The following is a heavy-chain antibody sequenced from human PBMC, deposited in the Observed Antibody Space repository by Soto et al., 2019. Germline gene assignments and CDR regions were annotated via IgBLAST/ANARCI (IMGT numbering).Heavy chain of an antibody. V-gene: IGHV5-10-1*01. CDR2: IDPSDSCT. Sequence: PGESLKISCKGSGYSFTSYWISWVRQMPGKGLEWMGRIDPSDSCTNYSPSFQGHVTISADKSISTAYLQWSSLKASDTAMYYCARWYSSSSHYYYYGMDVWGQGTTVTVS. J-gene: IGHJ6*02. CDR3: ARWYSSSSHYYYYGMDV. CDR1: GYSFTSYW. D-gene: IGHD6-6*01.